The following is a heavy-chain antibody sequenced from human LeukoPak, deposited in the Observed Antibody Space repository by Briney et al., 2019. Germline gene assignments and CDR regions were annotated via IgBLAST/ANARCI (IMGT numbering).Heavy chain of an antibody. CDR2: IGASGAGT. V-gene: IGHV3-23*01. D-gene: IGHD3-22*01. J-gene: IGHJ3*01. Sequence: EAGGSLRLSCAASGFTFTNHAMTWVRQAPGKGLEWVSVIGASGAGTYYSDSVKGRFTVSRDNSQNTLFLHMSSLRAEDTAVYFCARRPRDTSGYYLGAFHDWGQGTTVTVSS. CDR3: ARRPRDTSGYYLGAFHD. CDR1: GFTFTNHA.